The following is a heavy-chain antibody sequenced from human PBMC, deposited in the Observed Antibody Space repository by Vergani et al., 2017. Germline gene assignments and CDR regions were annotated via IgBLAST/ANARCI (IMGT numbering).Heavy chain of an antibody. CDR2: IDHTGRP. V-gene: IGHV4-34*01. CDR3: ARVNTETNVHLYFYYYLDV. Sequence: QVQLQQWGGGLFKPSETLSLTCVVNGGSFTSYHWTLIRQSPGEGLDWVGDIDHTGRPDYNPSLKSRLTMSVEKYRNQFSLTLNSLTATDTAIYFCARVNTETNVHLYFYYYLDVWGQGTAVTVS. D-gene: IGHD4-11*01. J-gene: IGHJ6*03. CDR1: GGSFTSYH.